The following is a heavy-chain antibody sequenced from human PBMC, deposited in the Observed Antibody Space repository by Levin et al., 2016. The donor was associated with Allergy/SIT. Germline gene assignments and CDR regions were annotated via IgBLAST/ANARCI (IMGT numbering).Heavy chain of an antibody. CDR3: ARGKRGEPLDS. CDR1: GVSITNNNYF. Sequence: SETLSLTCAVSGVSITNNNYFWAWVRQPPGKGLEWIGYFYHSGATYYTPSLRGRLTISGDTSKNQFSLQLTSVTAADTAIYYCARGKRGEPLDSWGQGTLVIVSS. V-gene: IGHV4-30-2*01. CDR2: FYHSGAT. J-gene: IGHJ4*02. D-gene: IGHD3-16*01.